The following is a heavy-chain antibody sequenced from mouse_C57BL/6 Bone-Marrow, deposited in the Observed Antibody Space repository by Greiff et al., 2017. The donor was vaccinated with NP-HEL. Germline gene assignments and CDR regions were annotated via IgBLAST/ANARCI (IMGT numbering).Heavy chain of an antibody. CDR2: INPNNGGT. V-gene: IGHV1-22*01. D-gene: IGHD2-13*01. J-gene: IGHJ2*01. Sequence: EVQLQQSGPELVKPGASVKMSCKASGYTFTDYNMHWVKQSHGKSLEWIGYINPNNGGTSYNQKFKGKATLPVNKSYSTAYMELRSLTSEDSAVYYCARRIYYGAFDYWGQGTTLPVSS. CDR1: GYTFTDYN. CDR3: ARRIYYGAFDY.